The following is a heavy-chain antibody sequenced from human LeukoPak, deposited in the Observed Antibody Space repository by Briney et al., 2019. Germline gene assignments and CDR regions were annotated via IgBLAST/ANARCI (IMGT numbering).Heavy chain of an antibody. V-gene: IGHV3-23*01. CDR3: AKEDNWNGHLYFDY. CDR2: ISGSGAST. J-gene: IGHJ4*02. CDR1: GFTLSTNA. D-gene: IGHD1-20*01. Sequence: AGGSLRLSCLTSGFTLSTNAMSWVRQAPGKGLEWISGISGSGASTYYADSVKGRFTISRDDSRNTLYLQMNSLRGDDTAVYYCAKEDNWNGHLYFDYWGQGTLVTVSS.